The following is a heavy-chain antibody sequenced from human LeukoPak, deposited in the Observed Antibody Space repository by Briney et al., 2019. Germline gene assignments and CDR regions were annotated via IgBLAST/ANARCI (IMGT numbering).Heavy chain of an antibody. CDR2: IYHSGIT. V-gene: IGHV4-38-2*02. D-gene: IGHD3-10*01. Sequence: SETLSLTCTVSGYYININYFWGWIRQSPGKGLEWIGSIYHSGITYYNLSLKSRVTISVDTSKNQFSLELNSVTAADTAVYYCARGGQGASGTNYIISDYWGQGTLVTVSS. CDR1: GYYININYF. J-gene: IGHJ4*02. CDR3: ARGGQGASGTNYIISDY.